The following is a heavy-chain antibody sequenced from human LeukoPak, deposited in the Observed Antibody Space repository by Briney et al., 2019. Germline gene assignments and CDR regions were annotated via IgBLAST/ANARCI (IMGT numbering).Heavy chain of an antibody. D-gene: IGHD3-3*01. J-gene: IGHJ4*02. CDR3: ARDFWGAYRVDYFDY. CDR1: GFNFNDHY. Sequence: GGSLRLSCAASGFNFNDHYMSWIRRAPGKGLEWVANIKQDGSETYYVDSVRGRFTISRDNAKKSLYLQMNSLRAEDTAVYYCARDFWGAYRVDYFDYWGQGILVTVSS. V-gene: IGHV3-7*01. CDR2: IKQDGSET.